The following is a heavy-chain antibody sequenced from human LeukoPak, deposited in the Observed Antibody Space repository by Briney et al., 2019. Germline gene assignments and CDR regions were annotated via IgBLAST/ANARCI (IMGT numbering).Heavy chain of an antibody. Sequence: GGSLRLSCAASGFTFSSYAMSWVRQAPGKGLEWVSAISGSGGSTYYADSVKGRFTISRDNSKNTPYLQMNSLRAEDTAVYYCAKDGRGYSYIFYDAFDIWGQGTMVTVSS. J-gene: IGHJ3*02. CDR2: ISGSGGST. D-gene: IGHD5-18*01. CDR1: GFTFSSYA. CDR3: AKDGRGYSYIFYDAFDI. V-gene: IGHV3-23*01.